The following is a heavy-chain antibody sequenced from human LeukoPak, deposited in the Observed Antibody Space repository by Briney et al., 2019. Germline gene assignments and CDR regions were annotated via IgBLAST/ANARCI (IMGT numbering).Heavy chain of an antibody. CDR3: ARDHNYAFDN. CDR1: GFTFSTYS. V-gene: IGHV3-21*01. J-gene: IGHJ4*02. D-gene: IGHD1-1*01. Sequence: PGGSLRLSCVASGFTFSTYSMNWVRQAPGMGLEWVSSISRGGSAIYYADSVKGRFTISRDNAMNSLSLQMNSLRADDTAVYYCARDHNYAFDNWGQGTLVSVAS. CDR2: ISRGGSAI.